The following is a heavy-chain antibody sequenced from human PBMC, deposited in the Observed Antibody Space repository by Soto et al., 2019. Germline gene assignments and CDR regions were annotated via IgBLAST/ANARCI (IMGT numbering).Heavy chain of an antibody. CDR1: GGSISSYY. Sequence: QVQLQESGPGLVKPSETLSLTCTVSGGSISSYYWSWIRQPPGKGLEWIGYIYYSGSTNYNPSLKSLVTISVDTSKNPFSLKLSAVTAADTSVYYCARHDMGSSESYMGYFDHWGQGTLVTVSS. CDR3: ARHDMGSSESYMGYFDH. CDR2: IYYSGST. J-gene: IGHJ4*02. V-gene: IGHV4-59*08. D-gene: IGHD1-26*01.